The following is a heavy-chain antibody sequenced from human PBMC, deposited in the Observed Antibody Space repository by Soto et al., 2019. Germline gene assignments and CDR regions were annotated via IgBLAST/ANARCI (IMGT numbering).Heavy chain of an antibody. D-gene: IGHD2-2*01. CDR3: AKDIFKVPAAVYYYYYGMDV. CDR2: INAGNGNT. CDR1: GYTLTSYA. J-gene: IGHJ6*02. Sequence: ASVKVSCKASGYTLTSYAMHWVRQAPGQRLEWMGWINAGNGNTKYSQKFQGRVTITRDTSASTAYMELSSLRSEDTAVYYCAKDIFKVPAAVYYYYYGMDVWGQGTTVTVSS. V-gene: IGHV1-3*01.